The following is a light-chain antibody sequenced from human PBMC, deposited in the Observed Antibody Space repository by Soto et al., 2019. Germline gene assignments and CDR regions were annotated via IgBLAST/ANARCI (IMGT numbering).Light chain of an antibody. CDR3: QPRSTWLPWP. J-gene: IGKJ1*01. CDR1: QSVSSN. V-gene: IGKV3-11*01. Sequence: TQTPAALAVSQGERATLSCRASQSVSSNLAWYQQKPGQAPRLLIYGASTRATGIPARFSGSGSGTDFTLTISSLEPEDFAVYYCQPRSTWLPWPFGQ. CDR2: GAS.